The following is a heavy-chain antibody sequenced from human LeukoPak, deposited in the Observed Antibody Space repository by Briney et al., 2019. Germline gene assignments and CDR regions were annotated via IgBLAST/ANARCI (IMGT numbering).Heavy chain of an antibody. CDR1: GGSISSSSYY. J-gene: IGHJ4*02. Sequence: SETLSLTCTVSGGSISSSSYYWGWIRQPPGKGLEWIGYIYYSGSTYYNPSLKSRVTISVDTSKNQFSLKLSSVTAADTAVYYCASNRVGSFDYWGQGTLVTVSS. CDR2: IYYSGST. V-gene: IGHV4-30-4*08. D-gene: IGHD1-26*01. CDR3: ASNRVGSFDY.